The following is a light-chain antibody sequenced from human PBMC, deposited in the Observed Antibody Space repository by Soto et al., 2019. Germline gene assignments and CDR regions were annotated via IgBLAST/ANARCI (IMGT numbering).Light chain of an antibody. V-gene: IGLV2-14*01. CDR1: SSDVGGYKY. CDR3: SSYTSSSTLDV. CDR2: EVT. J-gene: IGLJ1*01. Sequence: QSVLTQPASVSGSPGQSITISCTGTSSDVGGYKYVSWYQHQPGKAPKLIIYEVTSRPSGVSNRFSGSKSGNAASLTISGLQAEDEADYYCSSYTSSSTLDVFGTGTKVTVL.